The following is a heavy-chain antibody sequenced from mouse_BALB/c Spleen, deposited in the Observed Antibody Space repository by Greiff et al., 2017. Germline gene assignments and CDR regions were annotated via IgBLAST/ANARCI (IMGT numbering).Heavy chain of an antibody. CDR1: GYSITSDYA. CDR2: ISYSGST. J-gene: IGHJ2*01. V-gene: IGHV3-2*02. Sequence: EVQLQQSGPGLVKPSQSLSLTCTVTGYSITSDYAWNWIRQFPGNKLEWMGYISYSGSTSYNPSLKSRISITRDTSKNQFFLQLNSVTTEDTATYYCARSGYDYGNYFDYWGQGTTLTVSS. D-gene: IGHD2-4*01. CDR3: ARSGYDYGNYFDY.